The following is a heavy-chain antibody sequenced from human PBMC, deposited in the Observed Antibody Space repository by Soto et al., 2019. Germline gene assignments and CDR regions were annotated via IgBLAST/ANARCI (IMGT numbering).Heavy chain of an antibody. CDR2: IIPIFGTA. CDR1: GGTFSSYA. Sequence: GASVKVSCKASGGTFSSYAISWVRQAPGQGLEWMGGIIPIFGTANYAQKFQGRVTITADESTSTAYMELSSLRSEDTAVYYCASTITMIVVVRNDAFDIWGQGTMVT. J-gene: IGHJ3*02. CDR3: ASTITMIVVVRNDAFDI. D-gene: IGHD3-22*01. V-gene: IGHV1-69*13.